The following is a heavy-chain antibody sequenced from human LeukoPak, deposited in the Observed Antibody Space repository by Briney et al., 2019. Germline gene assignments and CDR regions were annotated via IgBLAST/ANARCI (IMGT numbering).Heavy chain of an antibody. J-gene: IGHJ6*03. Sequence: SETLSLTCTVSGGSISSYYWSWIRQPPGKGLEWIGYIYYSGSTNYNPSLKSRVTISVDTSKNQFSLKLSSVTAAETAVYYCASVRRGFGESSKYYAYYYMGVWGKGTTVTISS. V-gene: IGHV4-59*08. CDR1: GGSISSYY. CDR2: IYYSGST. D-gene: IGHD3-10*01. CDR3: ASVRRGFGESSKYYAYYYMGV.